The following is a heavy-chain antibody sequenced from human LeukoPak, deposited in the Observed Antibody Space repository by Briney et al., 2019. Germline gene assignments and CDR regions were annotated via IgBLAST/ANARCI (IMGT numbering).Heavy chain of an antibody. Sequence: GGSLRLSCAASGFTFSSYSMNWVRQAPGKGLEWISSISSSSSYIYYADSVKGRFTISRDNAKNSLYLQMNSLRAEDTAVYYCARGSIAVAGTEDYWGQGTLVTVSS. CDR2: ISSSSSYI. V-gene: IGHV3-21*01. D-gene: IGHD6-19*01. CDR3: ARGSIAVAGTEDY. CDR1: GFTFSSYS. J-gene: IGHJ4*02.